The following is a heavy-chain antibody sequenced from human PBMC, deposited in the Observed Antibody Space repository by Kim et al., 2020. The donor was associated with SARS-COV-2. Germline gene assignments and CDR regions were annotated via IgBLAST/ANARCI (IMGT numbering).Heavy chain of an antibody. Sequence: SETLSLTCAVYGGSFSGYYWSWIRQPPGKGLEWIGEINHSGSTNYNPSLKSRVTISVDTSKNQVSLKLSSVTAAGTAGYYCARGTRQWLVRGPYYYCMDGWGKGTRVTDSS. CDR3: ARGTRQWLVRGPYYYCMDG. D-gene: IGHD6-19*01. CDR1: GGSFSGYY. CDR2: INHSGST. V-gene: IGHV4-34*01. J-gene: IGHJ6*03.